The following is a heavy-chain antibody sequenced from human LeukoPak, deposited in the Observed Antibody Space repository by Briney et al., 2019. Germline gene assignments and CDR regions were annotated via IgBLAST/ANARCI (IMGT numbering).Heavy chain of an antibody. CDR3: AKVGEYYGAGASFGY. D-gene: IGHD3-10*01. CDR2: ISASGDTT. CDR1: GFTFSTYG. J-gene: IGHJ4*02. Sequence: QAGGSLRLSCAVSGFTFSTYGMSWVRQTPGKGLEWVSTISASGDTTDYADSVKGRFTISRDNSQNTLYVQMSSLRAEDTAVYYCAKVGEYYGAGASFGYWGQGTLVTVSS. V-gene: IGHV3-23*01.